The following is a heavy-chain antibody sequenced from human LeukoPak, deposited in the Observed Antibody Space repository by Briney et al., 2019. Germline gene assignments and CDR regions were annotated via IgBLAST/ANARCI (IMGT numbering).Heavy chain of an antibody. CDR2: IKDKSDGETT. V-gene: IGHV3-15*01. CDR3: TRDFPVEPAAIDN. CDR1: GFTFSNAW. J-gene: IGHJ4*02. Sequence: GGSLRLSCAASGFTFSNAWMSWVRQAPGKGLEWVGRIKDKSDGETTDYAAPVKGRFTISRNDSKNTLYLQMNSLKTEDTGVYYCTRDFPVEPAAIDNRGQGTLLTVSS. D-gene: IGHD2-2*02.